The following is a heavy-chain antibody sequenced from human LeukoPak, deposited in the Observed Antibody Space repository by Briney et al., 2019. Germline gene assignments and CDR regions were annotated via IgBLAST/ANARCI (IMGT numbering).Heavy chain of an antibody. CDR3: ARLGYSSGWDRGDY. D-gene: IGHD6-19*01. J-gene: IGHJ4*02. Sequence: GGSLRLSCAASGFTFSSYGMHWVRQAPGKGLEWVAVIWYDGSNKYYADSVKGRFTISRDNSKNTLYLQMNSLRDEDTAVYYCARLGYSSGWDRGDYWGQGTLVTVSS. V-gene: IGHV3-33*01. CDR2: IWYDGSNK. CDR1: GFTFSSYG.